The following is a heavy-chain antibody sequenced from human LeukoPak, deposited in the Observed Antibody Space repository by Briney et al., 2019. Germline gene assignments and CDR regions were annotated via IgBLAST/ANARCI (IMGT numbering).Heavy chain of an antibody. J-gene: IGHJ6*02. Sequence: SETLSLTCTVSGGSISSYYWSWIRQPPGKGLEWIGYIYYSGSTNYNPSLKSRVTISVDTSKNQFSLKLSSVTAADTAVYYCAKARAYYFYYGMDVWGQGTTVTVSS. V-gene: IGHV4-59*01. CDR2: IYYSGST. CDR3: AKARAYYFYYGMDV. CDR1: GGSISSYY.